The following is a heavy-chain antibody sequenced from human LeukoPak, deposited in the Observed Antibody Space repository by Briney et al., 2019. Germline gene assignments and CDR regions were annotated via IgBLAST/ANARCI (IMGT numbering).Heavy chain of an antibody. D-gene: IGHD1-1*01. J-gene: IGHJ4*02. CDR1: GFTFSSYA. V-gene: IGHV3-30-3*01. Sequence: GRSLRLSCAASGFTFSSYAMHWVRQAPGKGLEWVAVISYDGSNKYYADSVKGRYTISRDNSKNTLYLQMNSLRAEDTAVYYCARGYDYWGQGTLVTVSS. CDR3: ARGYDY. CDR2: ISYDGSNK.